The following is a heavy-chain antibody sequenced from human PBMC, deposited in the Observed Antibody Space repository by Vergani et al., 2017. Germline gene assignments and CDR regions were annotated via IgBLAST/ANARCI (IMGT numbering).Heavy chain of an antibody. D-gene: IGHD3-9*01. V-gene: IGHV4-38-2*01. CDR3: ARRSGIVYDIFSVTQYFFAF. CDR2: IYRTGRT. Sequence: QVQLQESGPGLVKPSETLSLTCAVSGFSIDNGYYWDWIRQPPGKGLEWIGSIYRTGRTHFNPSLKSRVTISVDTSNNHFSLRLNSLTAADTAVYYCARRSGIVYDIFSVTQYFFAFWGQGTLVTVSS. CDR1: GFSIDNGYY. J-gene: IGHJ4*02.